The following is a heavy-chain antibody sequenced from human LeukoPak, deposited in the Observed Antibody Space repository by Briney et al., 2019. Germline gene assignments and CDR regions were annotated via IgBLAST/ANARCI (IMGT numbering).Heavy chain of an antibody. Sequence: GASVKVSCKASGYTFTSYDINWVRQATGQGLEWMGWMNPNSGNAGYAQKFQGRVTMTRNSSISTAYMELSSLRSEDTAVYYCARRIAKGGKTIGYWGQGTLVTVSS. CDR2: MNPNSGNA. D-gene: IGHD6-13*01. CDR1: GYTFTSYD. CDR3: ARRIAKGGKTIGY. J-gene: IGHJ4*02. V-gene: IGHV1-8*01.